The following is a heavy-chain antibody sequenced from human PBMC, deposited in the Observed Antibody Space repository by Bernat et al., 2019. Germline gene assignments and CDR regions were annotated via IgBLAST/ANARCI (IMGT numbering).Heavy chain of an antibody. CDR2: IYYSGST. J-gene: IGHJ4*02. CDR3: ARHLAVAGTTGTFDY. CDR1: GGSISSSSYY. D-gene: IGHD6-19*01. Sequence: QVQLQESGPGLVKPSETLSLTCTVSGGSISSSSYYWGWIRQPPGKGLEWIGSIYYSGSTYYKPSLKSRVTISVDTSKNQFSLKLSSVTAADTAVYYCARHLAVAGTTGTFDYWGQGTLVTVSS. V-gene: IGHV4-39*01.